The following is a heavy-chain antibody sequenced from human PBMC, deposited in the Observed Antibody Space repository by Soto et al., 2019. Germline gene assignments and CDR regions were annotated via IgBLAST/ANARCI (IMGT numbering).Heavy chain of an antibody. CDR3: ARQRAAYCSTDV. CDR2: IYYSGST. CDR1: GGSISSYY. Sequence: PSETLSLTCTVSGGSISSYYWSWIRQPPGKGLEWIGYIYYSGSTNYNPSLKSRVTISVDTSKNQFSLKLSSVTAADTAVYYCARQRAAYCSTDVWGKGTLVTVSS. J-gene: IGHJ6*03. V-gene: IGHV4-59*08. D-gene: IGHD6-13*01.